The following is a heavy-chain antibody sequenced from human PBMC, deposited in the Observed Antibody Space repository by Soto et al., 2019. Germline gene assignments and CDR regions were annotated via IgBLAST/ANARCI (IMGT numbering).Heavy chain of an antibody. CDR3: ARSLYYDIVAGYYSYGIDV. V-gene: IGHV4-34*01. Sequence: LSLTGAVYGGSFSGYYWSWIRQPPGKGLEWIGEINHSGSTNYNPSLKSRVTISVDTAKNQFSLKLSSVTAADTAGYYCARSLYYDIVAGYYSYGIDVWGQGTTVTVSS. CDR2: INHSGST. CDR1: GGSFSGYY. J-gene: IGHJ6*02. D-gene: IGHD3-9*01.